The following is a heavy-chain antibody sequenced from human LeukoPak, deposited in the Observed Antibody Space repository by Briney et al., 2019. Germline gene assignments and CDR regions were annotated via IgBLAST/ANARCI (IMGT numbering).Heavy chain of an antibody. CDR3: VKDRRRVGYYFDY. CDR2: ISYDGSNK. Sequence: GRSLRLSCAASGFTFSSYGMHWVRQAPGKGLEWVAVISYDGSNKCYADSVKGRFTISRDNSKNTLYLQMNSLRAEDTAVYYCVKDRRRVGYYFDYWGQGTLVTVSS. D-gene: IGHD1-26*01. CDR1: GFTFSSYG. J-gene: IGHJ4*02. V-gene: IGHV3-30*18.